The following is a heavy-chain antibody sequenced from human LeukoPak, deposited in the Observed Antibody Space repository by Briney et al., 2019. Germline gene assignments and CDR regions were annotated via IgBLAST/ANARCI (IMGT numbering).Heavy chain of an antibody. CDR2: TNDRGSI. CDR3: ARVPRTGGRNWIDP. Sequence: SETLSLTCAVYGGSFSYYYWSWIRQPPGKGLEWIGETNDRGSINHNPSLKSRVTISVDTSKNEFSLKLSSVTAADTAVYYCARVPRTGGRNWIDPWGQGTLVTVSS. J-gene: IGHJ5*02. D-gene: IGHD1-14*01. CDR1: GGSFSYYY. V-gene: IGHV4-34*01.